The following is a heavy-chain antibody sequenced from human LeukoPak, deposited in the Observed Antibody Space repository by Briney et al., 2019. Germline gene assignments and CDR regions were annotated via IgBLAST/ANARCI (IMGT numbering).Heavy chain of an antibody. D-gene: IGHD1-1*01. CDR3: ARGVPLAGWFDP. Sequence: SSETLSLTCAVYGGSFSGYYWSWIRQPPGKGLEWIGEINHSGSTNYNPSLKSRVTISVDTSKNQFSLKLSSVTAADTAVYYCARGVPLAGWFDPWGQGTLVTASS. CDR1: GGSFSGYY. CDR2: INHSGST. J-gene: IGHJ5*02. V-gene: IGHV4-34*01.